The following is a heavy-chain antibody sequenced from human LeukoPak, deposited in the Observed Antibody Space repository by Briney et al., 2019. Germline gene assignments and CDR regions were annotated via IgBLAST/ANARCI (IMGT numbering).Heavy chain of an antibody. Sequence: SETLSLTCTVSGGSISSYYWSWIRQPPGKGLEWIGYIYYSGSTNYNPSLKSRVTISVDTSKNQFSLKLSSVTAADTAVYYCARHVRDSSSWFYFDYWGQGTLVTVSS. CDR2: IYYSGST. V-gene: IGHV4-59*08. CDR3: ARHVRDSSSWFYFDY. D-gene: IGHD6-13*01. J-gene: IGHJ4*02. CDR1: GGSISSYY.